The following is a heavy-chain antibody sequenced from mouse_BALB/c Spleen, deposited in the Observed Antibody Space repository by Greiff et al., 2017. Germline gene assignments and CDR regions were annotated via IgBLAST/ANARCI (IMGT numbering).Heavy chain of an antibody. CDR3: ARRGYDVGYYAMDY. V-gene: IGHV5-17*03. D-gene: IGHD2-14*01. Sequence: EVNVVESGGGLVQPGGSRKLSCAASGFTFSSFGMHWVRQAPEKGLEWVAYISSGGGSTYYPDTVKGRFTISRDNAKNTLYLQMSSLKSEDTAMYYCARRGYDVGYYAMDYWGQGTSVTVSS. J-gene: IGHJ4*01. CDR2: ISSGGGST. CDR1: GFTFSSFG.